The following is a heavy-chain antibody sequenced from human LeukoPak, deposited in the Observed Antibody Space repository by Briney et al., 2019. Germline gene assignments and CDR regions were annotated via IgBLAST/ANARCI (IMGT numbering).Heavy chain of an antibody. D-gene: IGHD2-2*01. Sequence: PSATLSLTCTVSGGSISSGGYYWSWIRQHPGKGLAWIGYIYYSGSTYYNPSLKSRLTISVDTSKNQFSLKLSSVTAADTALYYCARDGEYCSSTSCYFDPWGQGILVTVSS. CDR1: GGSISSGGYY. J-gene: IGHJ5*02. V-gene: IGHV4-31*03. CDR2: IYYSGST. CDR3: ARDGEYCSSTSCYFDP.